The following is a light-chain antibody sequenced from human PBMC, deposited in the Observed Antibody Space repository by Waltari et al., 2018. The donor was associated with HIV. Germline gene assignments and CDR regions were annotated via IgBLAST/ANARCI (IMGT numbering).Light chain of an antibody. J-gene: IGLJ2*01. CDR3: QTWGTGMV. V-gene: IGLV4-69*01. Sequence: QLVLPQSPSASASLRASVSLTCTLSSGHSTSAIAWHQQRPEKGPRYLMRINSDGTYNKRDGIPDRFSGSSSGAERYLSISSLQSEDEADYYCQTWGTGMVFGGGTKLTVL. CDR2: INSDGTY. CDR1: SGHSTSA.